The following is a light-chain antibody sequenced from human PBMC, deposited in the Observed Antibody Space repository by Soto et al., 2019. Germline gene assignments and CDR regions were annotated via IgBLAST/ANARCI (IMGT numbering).Light chain of an antibody. CDR1: SSDVGGYNF. CDR2: DVI. CDR3: SSYAGSNNFV. Sequence: QSALTQPPSASGSPGQSVTISCTGTSSDVGGYNFVSWYQHHPGKAPRLMIYDVIKRPSGVPDRFSGSKSGNTASLTVSGLQAEDEADYYCSSYAGSNNFVFGTGTKVTVL. V-gene: IGLV2-8*01. J-gene: IGLJ1*01.